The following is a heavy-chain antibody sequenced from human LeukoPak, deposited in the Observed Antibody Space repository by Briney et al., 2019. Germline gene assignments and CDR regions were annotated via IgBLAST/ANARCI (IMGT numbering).Heavy chain of an antibody. CDR3: VRQEGSAGWGYYGVDV. D-gene: IGHD2-2*01. J-gene: IGHJ6*02. Sequence: SLQIFSYAASYTFINYWIGWLLRVRQKDLVWVGIMLSCNANTSYNPSLQGQVTISVDKSNNTASLQLSSLKASDTAMYYCVRQEGSAGWGYYGVDVWGQGTTVTVSS. V-gene: IGHV5-51*01. CDR2: MLSCNANT. CDR1: SYTFINYW.